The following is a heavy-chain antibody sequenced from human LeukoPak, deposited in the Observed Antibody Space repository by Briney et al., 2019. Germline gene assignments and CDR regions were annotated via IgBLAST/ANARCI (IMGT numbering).Heavy chain of an antibody. CDR2: ISYDGSNK. D-gene: IGHD4-17*01. J-gene: IGHJ4*02. CDR3: ARGHDYGDLLDY. CDR1: GFTFSSYG. Sequence: GRSLRLSCAASGFTFSSYGMHWVRQAPGKGLEWVAVISYDGSNKYYADSVKGRFTISRDNAKNSLYLQMNSLRDEDTAVYYCARGHDYGDLLDYWGQGTLVTVSS. V-gene: IGHV3-30*03.